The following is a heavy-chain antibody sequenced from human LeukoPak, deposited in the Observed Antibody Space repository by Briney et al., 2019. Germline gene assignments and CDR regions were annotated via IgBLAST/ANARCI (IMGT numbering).Heavy chain of an antibody. CDR1: GYDFASYW. D-gene: IGHD6-13*01. V-gene: IGHV5-51*01. CDR3: ARHYSSAWFGY. Sequence: GESLKISCKASGYDFASYWIAWVRQMPGKGLEWMGNINPVNSYITHSPSFQGQVTISVDRSISTAYLQLSSLKASDTAMYYCARHYSSAWFGYWGQGSPVTVSS. J-gene: IGHJ4*02. CDR2: INPVNSYI.